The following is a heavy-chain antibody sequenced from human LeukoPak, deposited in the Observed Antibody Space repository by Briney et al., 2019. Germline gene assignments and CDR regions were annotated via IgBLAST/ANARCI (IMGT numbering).Heavy chain of an antibody. CDR1: GGSISSYY. V-gene: IGHV4-59*08. Sequence: SETLSLTCSVSGGSISSYYWSWIRQPPGQGLEWIGYIYYSRSTNYNHSLKSRVTISIDTSKNQFSLKVNSVTAADTAVYYCARHGANRQQLVMAFDIWGQGTMVTVSS. J-gene: IGHJ3*02. CDR3: ARHGANRQQLVMAFDI. D-gene: IGHD6-13*01. CDR2: IYYSRST.